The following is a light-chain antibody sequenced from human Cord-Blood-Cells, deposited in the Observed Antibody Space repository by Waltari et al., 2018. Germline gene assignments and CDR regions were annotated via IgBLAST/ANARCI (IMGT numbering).Light chain of an antibody. V-gene: IGKV1-17*01. CDR2: AAS. CDR3: LQHNSYPWT. CDR1: QGIRNE. J-gene: IGKJ1*01. Sequence: DIQMTQSPSSLSASVADRVTITCRASQGIRNELGWYQQKPGKAPKRLIYAASSLQSGVPSRFSGSGSGTEFTLTISSLQPEDFATYYCLQHNSYPWTFGQGTKVEIK.